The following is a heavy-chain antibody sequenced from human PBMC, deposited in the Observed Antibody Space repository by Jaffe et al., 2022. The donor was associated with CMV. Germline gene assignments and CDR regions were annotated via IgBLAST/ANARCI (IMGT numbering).Heavy chain of an antibody. CDR1: GYSFTSYW. V-gene: IGHV5-10-1*03. Sequence: EVQLVQSGAEVKKPGESLRISCKGSGYSFTSYWISWVRQMPGKGLEWMGRIDPSDSYTNYSPSFQGHVTISADKSISTAYLQWSSLKASDTAMYYCARHVRGYCSSTSCPGGWFDPWGQGTLVTVSS. CDR2: IDPSDSYT. CDR3: ARHVRGYCSSTSCPGGWFDP. D-gene: IGHD2-2*01. J-gene: IGHJ5*02.